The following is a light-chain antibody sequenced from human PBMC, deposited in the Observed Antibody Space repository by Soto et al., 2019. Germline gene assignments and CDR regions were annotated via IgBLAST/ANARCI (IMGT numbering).Light chain of an antibody. Sequence: EVLMTQSPATLSVSPGERATLSCRASQSVSSSLAWYQQKPGQAPRLLIHGASTRATGNPDRSSGSGSGTEFTLTISSLQSEDFAIYYCQQYNNWPMTFGQGTKVDIK. CDR1: QSVSSS. CDR2: GAS. J-gene: IGKJ1*01. V-gene: IGKV3-15*01. CDR3: QQYNNWPMT.